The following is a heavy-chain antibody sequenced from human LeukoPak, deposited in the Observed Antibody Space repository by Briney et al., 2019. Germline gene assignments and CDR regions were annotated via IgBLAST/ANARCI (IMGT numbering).Heavy chain of an antibody. J-gene: IGHJ6*03. Sequence: GGSLRLSCAASGFTFDDYAMHWVRQAPGKGLEWVSGISWNSGSIGYADSVKGRFTISRDNAKNSLYLQMNSLRAEDTAVYYCAKGGRGTTTYYYYYMDVWGKGTTVTVSS. CDR2: ISWNSGSI. V-gene: IGHV3-9*01. CDR3: AKGGRGTTTYYYYYMDV. D-gene: IGHD1-1*01. CDR1: GFTFDDYA.